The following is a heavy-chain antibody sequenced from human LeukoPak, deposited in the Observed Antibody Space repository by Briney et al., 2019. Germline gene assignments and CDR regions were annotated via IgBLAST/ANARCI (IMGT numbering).Heavy chain of an antibody. Sequence: GGSLRLSCAASGFTFSSYAMHWVRQAPGKGLEWVAVISYDGSNKYYADSVKGRFTISRDNSKNTLYLQMNSLRAEDTAVYYCAKDGGMAARHPYYMDVWGKGTTVTVSS. CDR2: ISYDGSNK. CDR3: AKDGGMAARHPYYMDV. D-gene: IGHD6-6*01. V-gene: IGHV3-30-3*01. J-gene: IGHJ6*03. CDR1: GFTFSSYA.